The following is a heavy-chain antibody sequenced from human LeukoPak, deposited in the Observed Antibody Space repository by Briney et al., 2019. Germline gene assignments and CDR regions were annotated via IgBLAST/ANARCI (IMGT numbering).Heavy chain of an antibody. CDR1: RFAFRDYC. D-gene: IGHD1-26*01. J-gene: IGHJ4*02. CDR2: ISSSGSTI. CDR3: AKAHGIVGAITSGY. Sequence: GGSLRLSCAASRFAFRDYCMSWIRQAPGMGLEWLAYISSSGSTIYYADSVKGRFTISRDNSKNTLYLQMNSLRAEDTAVYYCAKAHGIVGAITSGYWGQGTLVTVSS. V-gene: IGHV3-11*04.